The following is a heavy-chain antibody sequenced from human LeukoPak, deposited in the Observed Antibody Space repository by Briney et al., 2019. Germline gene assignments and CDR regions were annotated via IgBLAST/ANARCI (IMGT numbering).Heavy chain of an antibody. D-gene: IGHD3-9*01. CDR1: GFTFSSYG. J-gene: IGHJ5*02. CDR3: ARDNGYYDILTGYYTPNWFDP. Sequence: GGSLRLSCAASGFTFSSYGMHWVRQAPGKGLEWVAFIRYDGSNKYYADSVKGRFTISRDNSKNTLYLQMNSLRAEDTAVYYCARDNGYYDILTGYYTPNWFDPWGQGTLVTVSS. CDR2: IRYDGSNK. V-gene: IGHV3-30*02.